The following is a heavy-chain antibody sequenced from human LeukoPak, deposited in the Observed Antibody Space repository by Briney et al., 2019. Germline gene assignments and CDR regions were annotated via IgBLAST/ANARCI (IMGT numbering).Heavy chain of an antibody. CDR2: IYYNGST. V-gene: IGHV4-39*07. Sequence: SETLSLTCTVSGGSISSTSNYWGWIRQPPGKGLEWIGSIYYNGSTYYYPSLKSRVTMSVDTSKNQFSLKLSSVTAADTAVYYCARDLLTGDFWSGYNNYYYMDVWGKGTTVTVSS. CDR1: GGSISSTSNY. D-gene: IGHD3-3*01. J-gene: IGHJ6*03. CDR3: ARDLLTGDFWSGYNNYYYMDV.